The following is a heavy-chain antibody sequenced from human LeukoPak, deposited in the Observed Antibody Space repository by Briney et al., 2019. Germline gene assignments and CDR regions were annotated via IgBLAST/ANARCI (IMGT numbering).Heavy chain of an antibody. CDR1: GYTFITYY. Sequence: ASVKVSCKTSGYTFITYYIHWVRQAPGQGLEWMGWINPNSGGTNYAQKFQGRVTMTRDTSISTAYMELSRLRSDDTAVYYCARGERGYSYDWGQGALVTVSS. CDR3: ARGERGYSYD. J-gene: IGHJ4*02. D-gene: IGHD5-18*01. V-gene: IGHV1-2*02. CDR2: INPNSGGT.